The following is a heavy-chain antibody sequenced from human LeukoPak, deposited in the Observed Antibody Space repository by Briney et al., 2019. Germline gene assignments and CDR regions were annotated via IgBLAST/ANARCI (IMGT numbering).Heavy chain of an antibody. Sequence: SETLSLTCTVSGGSISSGSYYWSWIRQPAGKGLEWIGRIYTSGSTNYNPSLKSRVTISVDTSKNQFSLKLSSVTAADTAVYYCARVYYDSSGYYQDYYYYMDVWGKGTTVTISS. CDR3: ARVYYDSSGYYQDYYYYMDV. J-gene: IGHJ6*03. CDR2: IYTSGST. CDR1: GGSISSGSYY. V-gene: IGHV4-61*02. D-gene: IGHD3-22*01.